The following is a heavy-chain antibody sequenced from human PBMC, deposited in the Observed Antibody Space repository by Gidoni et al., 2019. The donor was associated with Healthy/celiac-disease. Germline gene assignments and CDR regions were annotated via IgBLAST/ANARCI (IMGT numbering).Heavy chain of an antibody. D-gene: IGHD2-2*01. Sequence: QVQLVESGGGVVQPGRSLRLSCAASGFTFRSYGMHWVRQAPGKGLEWVAVIWYDGSNKYYADSVKGRFTISRDNSKNTLYLQMNSLRAEDTAVYYCARSSSTAMDVWGKGTTVTVSS. CDR1: GFTFRSYG. J-gene: IGHJ6*03. V-gene: IGHV3-33*01. CDR2: IWYDGSNK. CDR3: ARSSSTAMDV.